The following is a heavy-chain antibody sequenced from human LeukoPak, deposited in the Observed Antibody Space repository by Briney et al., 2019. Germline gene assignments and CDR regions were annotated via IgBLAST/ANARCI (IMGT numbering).Heavy chain of an antibody. D-gene: IGHD6-6*01. CDR3: ASRRLYSSSSPPDY. J-gene: IGHJ4*02. Sequence: SVKVSCKASGGTFSSYAISWVRQAPGQGLEWMGGIIPIFGTANYAQKFQGRVTITTDESTSTAYMEPSSLRSEDTAVYYCASRRLYSSSSPPDYWGQGTLVTVSS. CDR1: GGTFSSYA. CDR2: IIPIFGTA. V-gene: IGHV1-69*05.